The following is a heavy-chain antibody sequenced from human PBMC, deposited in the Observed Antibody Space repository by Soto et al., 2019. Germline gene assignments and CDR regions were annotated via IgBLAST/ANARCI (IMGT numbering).Heavy chain of an antibody. V-gene: IGHV1-3*01. J-gene: IGHJ4*02. CDR1: GYTFTSYA. D-gene: IGHD2-21*01. CDR3: ARDPSAGDSAGY. Sequence: ASVKVSCKASGYTFTSYAMHWVRQAPGQRLEWMGRINASNGKAKYAQKFQGRVTITADKSTSTAYMELSSLRSEDTAVYYCARDPSAGDSAGYWGQGTLVTVSS. CDR2: INASNGKA.